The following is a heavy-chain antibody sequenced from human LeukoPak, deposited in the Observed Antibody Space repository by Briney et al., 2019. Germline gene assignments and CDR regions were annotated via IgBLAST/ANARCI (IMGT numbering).Heavy chain of an antibody. D-gene: IGHD6-13*01. V-gene: IGHV3-30-3*01. CDR3: ARDEGGSSCFDY. CDR2: ISYDGSNK. Sequence: GGSLRLSCAASGFTFSSYAMRWVRQAPGKGLECVAVISYDGSNKYYADSVKGRFTISRDNSKNTLYLQMNSLRAEDTAVYYCARDEGGSSCFDYWGQGTLVTVSS. CDR1: GFTFSSYA. J-gene: IGHJ4*02.